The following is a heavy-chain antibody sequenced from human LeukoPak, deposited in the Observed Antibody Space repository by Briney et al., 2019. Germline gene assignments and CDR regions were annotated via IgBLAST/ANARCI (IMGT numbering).Heavy chain of an antibody. V-gene: IGHV4-4*07. CDR2: IYTSGNT. Sequence: SETLSLTCTVSGGSISSYYWTWIRQPAGKGLEWIGRIYTSGNTGYNPSLKSRVTISVDTSKNQFSLKLSSVTAADTAVYYCARDTVGATSWFDPWGQGTLVTVSS. J-gene: IGHJ5*02. D-gene: IGHD1-26*01. CDR3: ARDTVGATSWFDP. CDR1: GGSISSYY.